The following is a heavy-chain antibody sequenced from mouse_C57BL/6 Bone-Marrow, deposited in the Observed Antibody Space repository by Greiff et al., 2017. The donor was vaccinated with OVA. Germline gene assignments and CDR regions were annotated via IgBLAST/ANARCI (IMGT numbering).Heavy chain of an antibody. J-gene: IGHJ2*01. CDR3: ARRPYDYGSSYLYFDY. Sequence: QVQLQQPGAELVMPGASVKLSCTASGYTFTSYWMHWVKQRPGQGLEWIGEIDPSDSYTNYNPTLKGKSTFTVDKSSSTAYMQLSSLTSEDSAVYYCARRPYDYGSSYLYFDYWGQGTTLTVSS. V-gene: IGHV1-69*01. D-gene: IGHD1-1*01. CDR2: IDPSDSYT. CDR1: GYTFTSYW.